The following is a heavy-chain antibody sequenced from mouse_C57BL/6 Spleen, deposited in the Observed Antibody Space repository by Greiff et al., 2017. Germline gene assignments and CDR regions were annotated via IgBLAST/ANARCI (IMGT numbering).Heavy chain of an antibody. CDR3: TRDELGRRGVDY. CDR1: GFTFSSYA. J-gene: IGHJ2*01. CDR2: ISSGGDYI. D-gene: IGHD4-1*01. Sequence: EVQVVESGEGLVKPGGSLKLSCAASGFTFSSYAMSWVRQTPEKRLEWVAYISSGGDYIYYADTVKGRFTISRDNARNTLYLQMSSLKSEDTAMYYCTRDELGRRGVDYWGQGTTLTVSS. V-gene: IGHV5-9-1*02.